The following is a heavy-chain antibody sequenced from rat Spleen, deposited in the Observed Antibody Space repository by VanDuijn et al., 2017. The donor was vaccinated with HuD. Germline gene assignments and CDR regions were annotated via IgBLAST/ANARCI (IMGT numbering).Heavy chain of an antibody. V-gene: IGHV5S13*01. D-gene: IGHD1-7*01. CDR3: ARHGYPGANWFAY. Sequence: EVQLVESGGGLVQPGRSLKLSCAASGFTFSSFPMAWDRQAPKKGLEWVASISSGGGGTYYPDSVKGRFTISRDNAKNTQYLQMDSLRSEDTATYYCARHGYPGANWFAYWGQGTLVTVSS. CDR1: GFTFSSFP. J-gene: IGHJ3*01. CDR2: ISSGGGGT.